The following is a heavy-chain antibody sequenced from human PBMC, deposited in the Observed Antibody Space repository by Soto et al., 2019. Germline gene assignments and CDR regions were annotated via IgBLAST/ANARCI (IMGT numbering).Heavy chain of an antibody. J-gene: IGHJ6*02. CDR3: ARDDWFGELSRTDYYGMDV. V-gene: IGHV3-7*01. D-gene: IGHD3-10*01. CDR1: GFALSGYW. Sequence: PGGSLRLSCAASGFALSGYWMTWVRQAPGKGLEWVASINPDGTLKYYVDSVKGRFTISRDNAKNSLYLQMNSLRAEDTAVYYCARDDWFGELSRTDYYGMDVWGQGTTVTVSS. CDR2: INPDGTLK.